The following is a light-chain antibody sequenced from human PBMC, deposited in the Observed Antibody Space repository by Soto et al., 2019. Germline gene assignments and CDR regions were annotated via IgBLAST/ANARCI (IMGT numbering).Light chain of an antibody. Sequence: EIVLPQSPGTLSLSPGERATLSCRASQSVSSTYLSWYMQNLGQPPRLLIYGASSRATGNPDRFSGSGSGTDFTLTISRLEPEDFAEYYCQQYGSSWAFGHGTKVEIK. J-gene: IGKJ1*01. V-gene: IGKV3-20*01. CDR1: QSVSSTY. CDR3: QQYGSSWA. CDR2: GAS.